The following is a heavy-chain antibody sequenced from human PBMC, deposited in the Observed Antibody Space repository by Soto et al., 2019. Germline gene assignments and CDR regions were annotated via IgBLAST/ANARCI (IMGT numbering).Heavy chain of an antibody. CDR3: ARVAHGYDYADA. Sequence: ASVKVSCKAFGYTFNAFYMHWVRQAPGQGLEWMGVINPSGDGTSYAQKFQGRVTMTRDTSTSTVYMELSSLRSEDTAVYYCARVAHGYDYADAWGQGTTVTVSS. CDR2: INPSGDGT. J-gene: IGHJ6*02. CDR1: GYTFNAFY. V-gene: IGHV1-46*02. D-gene: IGHD4-17*01.